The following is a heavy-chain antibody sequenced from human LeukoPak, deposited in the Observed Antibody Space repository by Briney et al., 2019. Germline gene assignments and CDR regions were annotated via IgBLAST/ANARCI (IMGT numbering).Heavy chain of an antibody. Sequence: LETLSLTCTGSGGSLSLYYWSWIRQPPWKGLEWIGYVYYSGSNNYNPSLKSRVTMSLDTSNNQFSLSLTSVTAADTAVYYCGRIGSGNWYGWFEPWGQGTLVTVSS. CDR1: GGSLSLYY. V-gene: IGHV4-59*13. J-gene: IGHJ5*02. CDR2: VYYSGSN. CDR3: GRIGSGNWYGWFEP. D-gene: IGHD6-13*01.